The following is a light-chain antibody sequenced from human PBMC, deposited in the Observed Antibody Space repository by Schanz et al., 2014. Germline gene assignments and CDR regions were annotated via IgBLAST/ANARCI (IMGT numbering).Light chain of an antibody. V-gene: IGKV1-39*01. CDR1: HSITTY. Sequence: DIQVTQSPSSLSASVGDRVTITCRTSHSITTYLNWYQHKPGKAPKLLIYAASSLQSGVPSRFSGRGSGTDFTLTISSLQPEDFASYYCQQANSFPLTFGAGTKVEIK. CDR2: AAS. J-gene: IGKJ4*01. CDR3: QQANSFPLT.